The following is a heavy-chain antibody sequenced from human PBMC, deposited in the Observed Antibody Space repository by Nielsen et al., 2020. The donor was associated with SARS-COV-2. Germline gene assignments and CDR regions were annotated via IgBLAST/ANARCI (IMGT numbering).Heavy chain of an antibody. CDR3: ARAFEELGYCSSTSCPFDD. D-gene: IGHD2-2*01. Sequence: GESLKISCAASGFTFSSYAMHWVRQAPGKGLEWVAVISYDGSNKYYADSVKGRFTISRDNAKNTLYLQMNSLRAEDTAVYYCARAFEELGYCSSTSCPFDDWGQGTLVTVSS. CDR1: GFTFSSYA. J-gene: IGHJ4*02. CDR2: ISYDGSNK. V-gene: IGHV3-30-3*01.